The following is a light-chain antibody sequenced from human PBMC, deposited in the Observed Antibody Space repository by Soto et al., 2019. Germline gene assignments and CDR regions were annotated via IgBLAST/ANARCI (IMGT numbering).Light chain of an antibody. V-gene: IGKV3D-15*01. CDR2: DAP. CDR1: QSISRT. CDR3: QHYNNWSLP. Sequence: EIVLTQSPDTLSVSPGERATLSCRASQSISRTLAWYQQKSGQPPRLLIYDAPTRAIGFPARFSGSGSGTEFTLTISSLQSADFAVYYCQHYNNWSLPFGGGTTVQIK. J-gene: IGKJ4*01.